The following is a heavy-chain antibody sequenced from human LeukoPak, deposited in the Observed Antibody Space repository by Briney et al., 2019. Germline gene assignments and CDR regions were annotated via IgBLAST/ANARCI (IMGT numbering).Heavy chain of an antibody. V-gene: IGHV4-59*01. J-gene: IGHJ4*02. D-gene: IGHD2-2*01. CDR2: IYYSGST. Sequence: SETLSLTCTVSGGSISSYYWSLIRQPPGKGLEWVGYIYYSGSTNYNPSLKSRVTISVDTSKNQFSLKLSSVTAADTAVYYCARSFDYCSRTSCYSRFDYWGQGTLVTVSS. CDR1: GGSISSYY. CDR3: ARSFDYCSRTSCYSRFDY.